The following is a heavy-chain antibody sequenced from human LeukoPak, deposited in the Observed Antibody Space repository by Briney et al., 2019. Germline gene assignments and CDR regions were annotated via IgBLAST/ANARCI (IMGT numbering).Heavy chain of an antibody. CDR2: ISGSGDNT. J-gene: IGHJ4*02. CDR3: ARDSMKGFDY. CDR1: GFTFDNYA. Sequence: GGSLRLSCAASGFTFDNYAMTWVRQAPGKGLEWVSGISGSGDNTYYADSVKGRFTISRDNSKNTLYLQMNSLRAEDTAVYYCARDSMKGFDYWGQGTLVTVSS. V-gene: IGHV3-23*01. D-gene: IGHD2/OR15-2a*01.